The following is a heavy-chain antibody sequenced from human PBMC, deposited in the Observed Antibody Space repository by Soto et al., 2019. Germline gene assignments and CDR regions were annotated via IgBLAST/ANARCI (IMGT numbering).Heavy chain of an antibody. J-gene: IGHJ6*02. V-gene: IGHV3-23*01. CDR1: GFTFSSYA. CDR3: AKGAPPLPRERLRHYSSGMDV. CDR2: ISGSGGST. Sequence: GGSLRLSCAASGFTFSSYAMSWVRQAPGKGLEWVSAISGSGGSTYYADSVKGRFTISRDDSKNTLYLQMNSLRAEDTAVYYCAKGAPPLPRERLRHYSSGMDVWAQGTTVTVPS. D-gene: IGHD3-16*01.